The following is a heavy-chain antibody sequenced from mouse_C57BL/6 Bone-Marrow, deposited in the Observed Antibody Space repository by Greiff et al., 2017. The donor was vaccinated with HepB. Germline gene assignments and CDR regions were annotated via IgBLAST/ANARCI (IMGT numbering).Heavy chain of an antibody. CDR2: IYPGDGDT. J-gene: IGHJ3*01. D-gene: IGHD2-2*01. CDR1: GYAFSSSW. V-gene: IGHV1-82*01. Sequence: QVQLKQSGPELVKPGASVKISCKASGYAFSSSWMNWVKQRPGKGLEWIGRIYPGDGDTNYNGKFKGKATLTADKSSSTAYMQLSSLTSEDSAVYFCARERLIWLLAYWGQGTLVTVSA. CDR3: ARERLIWLLAY.